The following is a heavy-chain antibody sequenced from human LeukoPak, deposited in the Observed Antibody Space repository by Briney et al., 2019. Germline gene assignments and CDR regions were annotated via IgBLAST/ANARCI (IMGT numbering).Heavy chain of an antibody. CDR2: ISGDGSST. Sequence: GGSLRLSCTASGFTFSTYSMNWVRQPPGKGLEWVSLISGDGSSTYYVDSVKGRFTISRDNSKSSLYLQMNSLRPEDTALFYCARGRPMYSAGWYHFNYWGQGTLVTVSS. J-gene: IGHJ4*02. D-gene: IGHD6-19*01. CDR1: GFTFSTYS. V-gene: IGHV3-43*02. CDR3: ARGRPMYSAGWYHFNY.